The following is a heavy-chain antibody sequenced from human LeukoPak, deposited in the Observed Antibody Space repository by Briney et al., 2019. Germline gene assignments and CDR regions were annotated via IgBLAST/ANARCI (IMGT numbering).Heavy chain of an antibody. V-gene: IGHV1-2*02. Sequence: GASVKVSCKASGYTFTGYYMHWVRQAPGQGLEWMGWINPNSGGTNYAQKFQGTVTMTRDTSISTAYMELSRLRSDDTAVYYCARGGSTMVRGDFDYWGQGTLVTVSS. CDR3: ARGGSTMVRGDFDY. J-gene: IGHJ4*02. D-gene: IGHD3-10*01. CDR1: GYTFTGYY. CDR2: INPNSGGT.